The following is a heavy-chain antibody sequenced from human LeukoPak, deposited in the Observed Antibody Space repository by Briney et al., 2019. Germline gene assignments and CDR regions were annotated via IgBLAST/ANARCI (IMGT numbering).Heavy chain of an antibody. J-gene: IGHJ4*02. V-gene: IGHV3-30*04. Sequence: PGRSLRLSCAASGFTFSNYAMHWVRQAPGKGLERVAVISYDGSNKYYADSVKGRFTISRDNSKNTLYLQMNSLRAEDTAVYYCARDLIAAAGAGLDYWGQGTLVTVSS. CDR2: ISYDGSNK. D-gene: IGHD6-13*01. CDR1: GFTFSNYA. CDR3: ARDLIAAAGAGLDY.